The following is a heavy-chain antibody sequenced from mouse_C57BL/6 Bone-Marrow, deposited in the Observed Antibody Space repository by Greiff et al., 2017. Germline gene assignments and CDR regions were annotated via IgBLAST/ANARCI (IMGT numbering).Heavy chain of an antibody. CDR1: GFTFTAYY. CDR3: GRGPLGATVVAPHWYCDV. Sequence: EVMLVESGGGLVQPGGSLSLSCAASGFTFTAYYMSSVRQPPGKALAWLGFIRNKANGYTPEYSASLTGRFTISRDNSQSILHLPMNALTAADRATYYCGRGPLGATVVAPHWYCDVWGTGSTVSVAS. D-gene: IGHD1-1*01. CDR2: IRNKANGYTP. J-gene: IGHJ1*03. V-gene: IGHV7-3*01.